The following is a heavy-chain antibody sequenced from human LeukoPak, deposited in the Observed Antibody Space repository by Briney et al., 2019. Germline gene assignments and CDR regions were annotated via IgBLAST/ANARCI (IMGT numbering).Heavy chain of an antibody. Sequence: TPSETLSLTCTVSGGSISSYYWSWIRQPPGKGLEWIGYIYYSGSTNYNPSLKSRVTISVDTFKNQFSLQLSSVTAADTAVYYCARGAVYSSSWYEEEPLDYWCQGTLVTVSS. CDR3: ARGAVYSSSWYEEEPLDY. J-gene: IGHJ4*02. V-gene: IGHV4-59*01. CDR2: IYYSGST. D-gene: IGHD6-13*01. CDR1: GGSISSYY.